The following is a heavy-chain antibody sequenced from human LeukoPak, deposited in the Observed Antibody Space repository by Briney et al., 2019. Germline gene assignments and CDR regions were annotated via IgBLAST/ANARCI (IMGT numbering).Heavy chain of an antibody. V-gene: IGHV4-34*01. CDR3: ARGARSGGSCYNWFDP. Sequence: KSSVTLSLTCAVYGGSLSGYYWGWIRQPPEEGLEWIGSIYYSGRIYYNPSLKSRVTISVDTSKNQFSLKLSSVTAADTAVYYCARGARSGGSCYNWFDPWGQGTLVTVSS. J-gene: IGHJ5*02. CDR1: GGSLSGYY. CDR2: IYYSGRI. D-gene: IGHD2-15*01.